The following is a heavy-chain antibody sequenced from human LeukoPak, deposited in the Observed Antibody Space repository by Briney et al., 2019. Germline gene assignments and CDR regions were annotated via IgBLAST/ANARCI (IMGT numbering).Heavy chain of an antibody. CDR2: VSGSGSST. Sequence: QPGGSVRLSCAASGLTFSSYAMSWVRQAPGKGLEWVSLVSGSGSSTDYADSVKGRFTISRDNSKDMLYLQMNSLRAEDTAVYYCAKGGYCSSSNCPTLNDWGQGTLVTVSS. J-gene: IGHJ4*02. V-gene: IGHV3-23*01. CDR3: AKGGYCSSSNCPTLND. D-gene: IGHD2-2*01. CDR1: GLTFSSYA.